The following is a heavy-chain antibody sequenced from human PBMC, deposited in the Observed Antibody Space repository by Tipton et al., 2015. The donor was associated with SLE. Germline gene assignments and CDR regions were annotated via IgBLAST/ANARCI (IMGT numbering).Heavy chain of an antibody. CDR2: IYSIGRT. D-gene: IGHD2-2*01. Sequence: TLSLTCTVSGGSISRDNYYWSWIRQYPGKGLEWIGHIYSIGRTHYTPTLKSRIIISQDTSKNQFSLKLSSVTAADTAVYFCARDKLVVIPPVLTYYYGMDVWGQGTTVTVSS. J-gene: IGHJ6*02. CDR1: GGSISRDNYY. V-gene: IGHV4-31*03. CDR3: ARDKLVVIPPVLTYYYGMDV.